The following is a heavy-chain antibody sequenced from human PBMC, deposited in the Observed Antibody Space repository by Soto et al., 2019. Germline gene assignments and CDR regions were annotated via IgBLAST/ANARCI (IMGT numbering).Heavy chain of an antibody. CDR1: GGSFSGYY. CDR2: INHSGST. Sequence: SETLSLTCAVYGGSFSGYYWSWIRQPPGKGLEWIGEINHSGSTNYNPSLKSRVTISVDTSKNKFSLKLSSVTAADTAVYYCARPRQGSSWIQYYYGMEVRGKVTTVT. CDR3: ARPRQGSSWIQYYYGMEV. D-gene: IGHD6-13*01. V-gene: IGHV4-34*01. J-gene: IGHJ6*04.